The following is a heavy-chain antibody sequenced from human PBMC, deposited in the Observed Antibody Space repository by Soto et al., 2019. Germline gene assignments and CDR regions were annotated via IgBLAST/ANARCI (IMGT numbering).Heavy chain of an antibody. CDR3: ARGGSGRNLIDP. CDR2: IYYSGST. V-gene: IGHV4-59*01. J-gene: IGHJ5*02. Sequence: SETLCLTCTVSGGSISSYYWSWIRQPPGKGLEWIGYIYYSGSTNYNPSLKSRVTISVDTSKNQFSLKLSSVTAADTAVYYCARGGSGRNLIDPWGQGTLDTVSS. CDR1: GGSISSYY. D-gene: IGHD3-10*01.